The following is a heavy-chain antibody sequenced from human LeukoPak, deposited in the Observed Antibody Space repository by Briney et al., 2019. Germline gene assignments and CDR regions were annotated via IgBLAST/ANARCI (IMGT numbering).Heavy chain of an antibody. Sequence: GGSLRLSCAASGFSFSGHWMHWARQLPGKGLVWVSRISPTGSTTSYADSVKGRFTISRDNSKNTLYLQMNSLRAEDTAVYYCAKDSDYGGNFDYWGQGTLVTVSS. D-gene: IGHD4-23*01. J-gene: IGHJ4*02. V-gene: IGHV3-74*01. CDR3: AKDSDYGGNFDY. CDR2: ISPTGSTT. CDR1: GFSFSGHW.